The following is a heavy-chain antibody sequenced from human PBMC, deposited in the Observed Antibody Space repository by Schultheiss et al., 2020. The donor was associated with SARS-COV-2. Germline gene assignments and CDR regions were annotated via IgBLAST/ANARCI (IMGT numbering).Heavy chain of an antibody. V-gene: IGHV3-21*05. Sequence: GGSLRLSCAASGFTFSSYAMSWVRQAPGKGLEWVSYISSSSSYTNYADSVKGRFTISRDNAKNSLYLQMNSLRAEDTAVYYCARERTPGYYYYGMDVWGQGTTVTVSS. D-gene: IGHD1-14*01. CDR1: GFTFSSYA. CDR3: ARERTPGYYYYGMDV. CDR2: ISSSSSYT. J-gene: IGHJ6*02.